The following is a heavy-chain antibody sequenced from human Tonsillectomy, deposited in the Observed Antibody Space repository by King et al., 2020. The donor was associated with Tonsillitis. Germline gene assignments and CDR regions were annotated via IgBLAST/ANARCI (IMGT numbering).Heavy chain of an antibody. J-gene: IGHJ4*02. CDR1: GFIFSDFA. Sequence: VQLVESGGGVVQPGRSLTLSCAASGFIFSDFAMHWVRQAPGKSLEWVAIISYDGNSHYYADSVEGRFTVSRDNSKDTLHLQMNSLRGEDTAVYYCARSAVDCSGGTCYSTSIDYWGQGTLVIVSS. CDR2: ISYDGNSH. CDR3: ARSAVDCSGGTCYSTSIDY. V-gene: IGHV3-30*01. D-gene: IGHD2-15*01.